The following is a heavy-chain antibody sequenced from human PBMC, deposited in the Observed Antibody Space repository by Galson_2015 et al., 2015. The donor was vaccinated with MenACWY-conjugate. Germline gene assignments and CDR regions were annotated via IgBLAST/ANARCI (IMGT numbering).Heavy chain of an antibody. CDR3: ATLGAYVAY. CDR2: ISGSSYYT. V-gene: IGHV3-11*03. CDR1: GFTFSDYY. Sequence: SLRLSCAASGFTFSDYYMSWIRQAPGKGLEWVSCISGSSYYTNYADSLKGRFTISRDNSKNTVSLQMNSLRGEDTAVYYCATLGAYVAYWGQGTLVTVSS. D-gene: IGHD3-16*01. J-gene: IGHJ4*02.